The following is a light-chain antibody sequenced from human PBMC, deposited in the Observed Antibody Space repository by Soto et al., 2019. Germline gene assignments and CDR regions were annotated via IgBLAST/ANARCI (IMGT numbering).Light chain of an antibody. Sequence: EIVLTQSPGTLSLSPGEGATLSCRASQTVTIKYLAWYQQRPGQTPRLLIYGTSRRAAGIPDRFSGSGSGTDFTLTISRLEPEDFAVYSCQQYGSSSMYTFGQGTKLEIK. J-gene: IGKJ2*01. CDR3: QQYGSSSMYT. CDR2: GTS. CDR1: QTVTIKY. V-gene: IGKV3-20*01.